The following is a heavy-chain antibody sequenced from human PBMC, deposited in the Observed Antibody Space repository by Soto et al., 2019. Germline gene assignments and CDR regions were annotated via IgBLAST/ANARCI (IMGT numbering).Heavy chain of an antibody. Sequence: EVQLLESGGGLVQPGASLRLSCEVSGFTLSMYSMTWVRQAPGKGLEWVAKIPQEGSDGHYVDSVKGRFTISRDNAKNSVYLQMNSLRAEDTAVYYCARDQLILPAHDFFYGSDVWGQGAKVTVSS. J-gene: IGHJ6*02. CDR2: IPQEGSDG. D-gene: IGHD2-21*02. V-gene: IGHV3-7*03. CDR3: ARDQLILPAHDFFYGSDV. CDR1: GFTLSMYS.